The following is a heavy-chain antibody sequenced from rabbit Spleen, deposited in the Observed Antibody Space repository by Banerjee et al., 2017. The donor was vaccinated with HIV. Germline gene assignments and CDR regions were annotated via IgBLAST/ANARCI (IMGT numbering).Heavy chain of an antibody. Sequence: QEQLEESGGRLVQPGGSLTLSCKASGFSFSGSYWICWVRQAPGKGLEWIACIGIAGGSPGYASWAKGRFTISKTSSTTVTLQMTSLTGADTATYFCARDGDDDMGDFDLWGPGTLVTVS. J-gene: IGHJ4*01. D-gene: IGHD2-1*01. CDR2: IGIAGGSP. CDR1: GFSFSGSYW. CDR3: ARDGDDDMGDFDL. V-gene: IGHV1S45*01.